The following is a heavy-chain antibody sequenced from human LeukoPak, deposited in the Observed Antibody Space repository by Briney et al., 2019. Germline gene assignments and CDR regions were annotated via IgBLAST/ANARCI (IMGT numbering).Heavy chain of an antibody. CDR1: GGSISSYY. D-gene: IGHD1-26*01. J-gene: IGHJ4*02. CDR3: ARLTNSGSYQYYFDY. V-gene: IGHV4-59*08. Sequence: SETLSLTCTVSGGSISSYYWSWIRRPPGEGLEWIGYIYYTGSTKYNPSLKSRLTISVDTSKNQFSLKLSSVTAADTAEYYCARLTNSGSYQYYFDYWGQGTLVTVSS. CDR2: IYYTGST.